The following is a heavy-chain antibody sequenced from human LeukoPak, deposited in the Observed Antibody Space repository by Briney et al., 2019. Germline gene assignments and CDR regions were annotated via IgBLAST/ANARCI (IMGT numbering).Heavy chain of an antibody. CDR3: ARDSVSGYYEH. CDR2: ISYDGSNK. Sequence: GGSLRPSCAASGFTFSSYAMHWVRQAPSKGLEWVAVISYDGSNKYYADSVKGRFTISRDNSKNTLYLQMNSLRAEDTAVYYCARDSVSGYYEHWGQGTLVTVSS. CDR1: GFTFSSYA. J-gene: IGHJ1*01. V-gene: IGHV3-30*04. D-gene: IGHD3-22*01.